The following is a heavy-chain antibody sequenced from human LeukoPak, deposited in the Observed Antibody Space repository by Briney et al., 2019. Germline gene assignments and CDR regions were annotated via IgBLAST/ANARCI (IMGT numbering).Heavy chain of an antibody. V-gene: IGHV4-39*01. CDR2: ISHSGST. D-gene: IGHD2/OR15-2a*01. Sequence: SETLSRTCTVSGGSIRGTSYTWDWIRQPPGKGLEWIGGISHSGSTSYNPSLKNRVTMSVDTSKNQFSLRLTSVTAADTAVYHCATYLNWGQGTLVTVSA. CDR1: GGSIRGTSYT. CDR3: ATYLN. J-gene: IGHJ4*02.